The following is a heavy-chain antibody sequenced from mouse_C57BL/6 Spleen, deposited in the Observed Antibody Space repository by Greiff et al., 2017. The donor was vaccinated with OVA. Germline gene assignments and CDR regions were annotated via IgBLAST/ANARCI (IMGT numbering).Heavy chain of an antibody. CDR2: INPNNGGT. V-gene: IGHV1-22*01. CDR1: GYTFTDYN. D-gene: IGHD2-13*01. CDR3: AEGDYEDYFDY. J-gene: IGHJ2*01. Sequence: VQLKQSGPELVKPGASVKMSCKASGYTFTDYNMHWVKQSHGKSLEWIGYINPNNGGTSYNQKFKGKATLTVNKSSSTAYMELRSLTSEDSAVYYCAEGDYEDYFDYWGQGTTLTVSS.